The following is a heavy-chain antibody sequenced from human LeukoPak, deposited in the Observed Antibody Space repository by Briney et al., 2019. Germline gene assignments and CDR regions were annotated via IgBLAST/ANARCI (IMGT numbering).Heavy chain of an antibody. D-gene: IGHD1-26*01. Sequence: GASVKVSCKASGYTFISYGITWVRQAPGQGLEWMGWIRPYTTKTNYAQSLQGRATMTTDTSTSTAYMELRSLRSDDTAVYYCAREGGVGPTAPPDYYSYQMDVWGKGTTVTVSS. CDR1: GYTFISYG. CDR3: AREGGVGPTAPPDYYSYQMDV. J-gene: IGHJ6*03. V-gene: IGHV1-18*01. CDR2: IRPYTTKT.